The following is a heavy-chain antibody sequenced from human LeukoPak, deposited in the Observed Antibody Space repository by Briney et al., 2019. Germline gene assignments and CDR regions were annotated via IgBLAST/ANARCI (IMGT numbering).Heavy chain of an antibody. CDR3: ARHTGHGADIVVVGYYYYGMDV. V-gene: IGHV5-10-1*01. Sequence: GESLRISCKGSGYSFTSYWISWVRQMPGKGLEWMGRIAPSDSYTNYSPSFQGHVTISADKSISTAYLQWSSLKASDTAMYYCARHTGHGADIVVVGYYYYGMDVWGQGTTVTVSS. CDR2: IAPSDSYT. J-gene: IGHJ6*02. CDR1: GYSFTSYW. D-gene: IGHD2-15*01.